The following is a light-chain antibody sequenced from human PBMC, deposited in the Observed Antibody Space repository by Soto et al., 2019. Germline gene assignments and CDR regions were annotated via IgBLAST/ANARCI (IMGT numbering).Light chain of an antibody. Sequence: EIVLTQSPGTLSLSPGERATLSCRASQSISSSYLAWYQQKPGQAPRLLIYATSSRATGIPDRFSGSGSGTDFTLTISRLEPEDFAVFYCQQYHGSSYTFGQGTKLEI. CDR1: QSISSSY. CDR2: ATS. J-gene: IGKJ2*01. CDR3: QQYHGSSYT. V-gene: IGKV3-20*01.